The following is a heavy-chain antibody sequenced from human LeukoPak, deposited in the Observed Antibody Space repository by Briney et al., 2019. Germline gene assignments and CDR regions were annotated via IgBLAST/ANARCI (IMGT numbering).Heavy chain of an antibody. CDR3: AKDRDVWSVFI. Sequence: GGSLRISCAASGFTFSSYAMSWVRQAPGEGLEWVSGLSDSGGNTIYADSVKGRFTISRDNSKNTLFLQMNSLRAEDTAVYYCAKDRDVWSVFIWGQGTLVTVSS. CDR2: LSDSGGNT. D-gene: IGHD3-3*01. CDR1: GFTFSSYA. V-gene: IGHV3-23*01. J-gene: IGHJ4*02.